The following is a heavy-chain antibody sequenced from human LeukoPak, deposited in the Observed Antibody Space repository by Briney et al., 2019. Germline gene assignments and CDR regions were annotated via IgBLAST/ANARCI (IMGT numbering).Heavy chain of an antibody. Sequence: GGSLRLSCAASGFTFSNYAIHWVRQAPGKGLEWVAIISYDGSNKYYADSVKGRFTISRDNSKNTLYLQMNSLRAEDTAVYYCAKSAGDYPHWGQGTLVTVSS. J-gene: IGHJ4*02. V-gene: IGHV3-30*04. CDR3: AKSAGDYPH. CDR2: ISYDGSNK. D-gene: IGHD4-17*01. CDR1: GFTFSNYA.